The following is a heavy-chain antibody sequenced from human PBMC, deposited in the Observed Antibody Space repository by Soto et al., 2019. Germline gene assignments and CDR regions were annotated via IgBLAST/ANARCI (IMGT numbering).Heavy chain of an antibody. CDR2: ITGSGGYT. CDR3: AKERYYDILTGPENYYYDYGMDV. V-gene: IGHV3-23*01. Sequence: EVQLLESGGGLVQPGGSLRLSCAASGFTFSSYAMSWVRQAPGKGLEWVSDITGSGGYTFYADSVTGRFTISRDNSKNTLYLQMSSLRAEDTAVYYCAKERYYDILTGPENYYYDYGMDVWGQGTTVTVSS. J-gene: IGHJ6*02. CDR1: GFTFSSYA. D-gene: IGHD3-9*01.